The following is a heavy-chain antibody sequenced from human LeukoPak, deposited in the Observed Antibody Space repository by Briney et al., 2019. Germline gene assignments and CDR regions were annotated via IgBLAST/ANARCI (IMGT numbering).Heavy chain of an antibody. CDR3: ARDHRGYSGY. J-gene: IGHJ4*02. Sequence: GRSLRLSCAASGFTFSSYAMHWVRQAPGKGLEWVAVISYDGSNKYYADSVKGRFTISRDNSKNMLYLQMNSLRAEDTAVYYCARDHRGYSGYWGQGTLVTVSS. V-gene: IGHV3-30*01. CDR2: ISYDGSNK. CDR1: GFTFSSYA. D-gene: IGHD5-12*01.